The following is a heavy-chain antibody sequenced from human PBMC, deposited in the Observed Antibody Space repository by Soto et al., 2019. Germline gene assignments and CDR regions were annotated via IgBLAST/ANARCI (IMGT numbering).Heavy chain of an antibody. V-gene: IGHV6-1*01. Sequence: PSQTLSLTCAISGDSVSSNSAAWNWIRQSPSRGLEWLGRAYYRSKWYNDYAVSVKSRITINPDTSKNQFSLQLNSVTPEDTAVYYCATAGRNGQDIVLMVYAANWFDPWGQGTLVTVSS. CDR1: GDSVSSNSAA. J-gene: IGHJ5*02. CDR3: ATAGRNGQDIVLMVYAANWFDP. D-gene: IGHD2-8*01. CDR2: AYYRSKWYN.